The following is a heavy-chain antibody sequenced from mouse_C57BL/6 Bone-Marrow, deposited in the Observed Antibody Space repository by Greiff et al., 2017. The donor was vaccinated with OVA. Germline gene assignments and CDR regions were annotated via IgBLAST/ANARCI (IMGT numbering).Heavy chain of an antibody. V-gene: IGHV1-39*01. J-gene: IGHJ1*03. CDR1: GYSFTDYN. CDR3: ARGMELGTYFDV. D-gene: IGHD4-1*01. Sequence: EVQLQQSGPELVKPGASVKISCKASGYSFTDYNMNWVKQSNGKSLEWIGVINPNYGTNSYNQKFKGKATLTVDKSSSTAYMQLNILTSEDSAVYYCARGMELGTYFDVWGTGTTVTVSS. CDR2: INPNYGTN.